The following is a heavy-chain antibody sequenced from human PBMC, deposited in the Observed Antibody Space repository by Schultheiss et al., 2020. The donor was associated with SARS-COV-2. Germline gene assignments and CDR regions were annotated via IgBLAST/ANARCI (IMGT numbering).Heavy chain of an antibody. J-gene: IGHJ4*02. Sequence: SVKVSCKASGGSFSIHSISWVRQAPGQGLEWVGGIIPIFGTTNYAQKFQGRVTITADESTSTAYMELSSLRSEDTAVYYCVNRGSQQLLPGYWGQGTLVTVSS. CDR3: VNRGSQQLLPGY. CDR2: IIPIFGTT. CDR1: GGSFSIHS. D-gene: IGHD6-13*01. V-gene: IGHV1-69*13.